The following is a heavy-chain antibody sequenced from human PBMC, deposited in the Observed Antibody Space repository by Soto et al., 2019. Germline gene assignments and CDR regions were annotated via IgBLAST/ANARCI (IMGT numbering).Heavy chain of an antibody. D-gene: IGHD3-22*01. CDR1: GGSISSGGYY. CDR2: IYYIGST. Sequence: SETLSLTCTVSGGSISSGGYYWSWIRQHPGKGQEWIGYIYYIGSTYYNPSLKSRVTISVDTSKNQFSLKLSSVTAADTAVYYCVGGYDSSGYYSLYYFDYWGQGTLVTVSS. CDR3: VGGYDSSGYYSLYYFDY. J-gene: IGHJ4*02. V-gene: IGHV4-31*03.